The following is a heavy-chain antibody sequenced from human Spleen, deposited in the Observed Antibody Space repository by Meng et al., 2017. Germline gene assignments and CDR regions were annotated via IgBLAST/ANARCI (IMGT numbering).Heavy chain of an antibody. D-gene: IGHD5-24*01. CDR3: ARGGLEYWYFDL. Sequence: GESLKISCAASGFTFSSYAMHWVRQAPGKGLEWVAVISYDGSNKYYADSVKGRFTISRDNSKNTLYLQMNSLRAGDTAVYYCARGGLEYWYFDLWGRGTLVTVSS. CDR2: ISYDGSNK. V-gene: IGHV3-30*04. CDR1: GFTFSSYA. J-gene: IGHJ2*01.